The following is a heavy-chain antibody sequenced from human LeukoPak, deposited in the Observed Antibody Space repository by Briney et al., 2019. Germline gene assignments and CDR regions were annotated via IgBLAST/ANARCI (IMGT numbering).Heavy chain of an antibody. CDR3: ARDKYYDILTGYYSGVDFDY. J-gene: IGHJ4*02. CDR2: ISSSSSTI. V-gene: IGHV3-48*01. D-gene: IGHD3-9*01. CDR1: GFTFSSYS. Sequence: QTGGSLRLSCAASGFTFSSYSMNWVRQAPVKGLEWVSYISSSSSTIYYADSVKGRFTISRDNAKNSLYLQMNSLRAEDTAVYYCARDKYYDILTGYYSGVDFDYWGQGTLVTVSS.